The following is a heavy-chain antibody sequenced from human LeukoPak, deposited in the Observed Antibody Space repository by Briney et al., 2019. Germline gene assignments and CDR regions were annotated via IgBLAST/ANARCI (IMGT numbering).Heavy chain of an antibody. V-gene: IGHV3-30*02. J-gene: IGHJ3*02. D-gene: IGHD5-24*01. CDR3: ANEMATMLHDAFDI. Sequence: GGSLRLSCAASGFTFSSYGMHWVRQAPGKGLEWVAFIRYDGSNKYYADSVKGRFTISRDNSKNTLYLQMNSLRAEDTAVYYCANEMATMLHDAFDIWGQGTMVTVSS. CDR1: GFTFSSYG. CDR2: IRYDGSNK.